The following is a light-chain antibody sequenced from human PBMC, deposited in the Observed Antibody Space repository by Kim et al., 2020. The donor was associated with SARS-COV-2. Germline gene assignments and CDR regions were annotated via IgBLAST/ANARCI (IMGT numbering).Light chain of an antibody. CDR2: AAS. CDR1: QSISSR. Sequence: DIQMTQSPSTLSASVGDRVTITCRASQSISSRLAWYQQKLGEAPKLLIYAASNLEAGVPSRFSGSGSRTEFTLTISSLQPDDFATYYCQQYYSYSTFGQGTKVDIK. J-gene: IGKJ1*01. V-gene: IGKV1-5*03. CDR3: QQYYSYST.